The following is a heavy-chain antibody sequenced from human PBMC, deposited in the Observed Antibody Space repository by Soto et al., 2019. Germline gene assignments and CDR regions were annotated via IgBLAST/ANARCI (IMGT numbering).Heavy chain of an antibody. Sequence: GGSLRLSCAASGFTFSSYAMSWVRQAPGKGLEWVSAISGSGGSTYYADSVKGRFTISRDNSKNTLYLQMNSLRAEDTAVYCCAKDLTMIVVVTLDYWGQGTLVTVSS. CDR2: ISGSGGST. J-gene: IGHJ4*02. D-gene: IGHD3-22*01. CDR3: AKDLTMIVVVTLDY. V-gene: IGHV3-23*01. CDR1: GFTFSSYA.